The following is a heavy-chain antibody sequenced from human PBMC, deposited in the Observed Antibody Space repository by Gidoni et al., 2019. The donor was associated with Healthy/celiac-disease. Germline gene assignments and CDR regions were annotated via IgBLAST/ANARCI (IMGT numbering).Heavy chain of an antibody. CDR1: GGTFSSYA. CDR2: IIPYLGIA. Sequence: QVQLVQSGAEVKKPGSSVTVSCQASGGTFSSYAISWVRQAPGQGLGWMGRIIPYLGIANYAQKFQGRVTITADKSTSTAYMELSSLRSEDTAVYYCARDFGIRLWSSGWFDPWGQGTLVTVSS. V-gene: IGHV1-69*04. D-gene: IGHD5-18*01. CDR3: ARDFGIRLWSSGWFDP. J-gene: IGHJ5*02.